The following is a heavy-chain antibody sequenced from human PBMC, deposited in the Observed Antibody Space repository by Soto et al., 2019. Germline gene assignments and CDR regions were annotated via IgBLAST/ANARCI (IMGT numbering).Heavy chain of an antibody. CDR3: ARGRRSVFDY. Sequence: SETLSLTCAVSGYSISSGYYWDWIRQPPGKGLEWIGSIYHSGSTYYNPSLKSRVTISVDTSKNQFSLKLSSVTAADTAVYYCARGRRSVFDYWGQGTLVTVSS. J-gene: IGHJ4*02. CDR1: GYSISSGYY. D-gene: IGHD6-6*01. CDR2: IYHSGST. V-gene: IGHV4-38-2*01.